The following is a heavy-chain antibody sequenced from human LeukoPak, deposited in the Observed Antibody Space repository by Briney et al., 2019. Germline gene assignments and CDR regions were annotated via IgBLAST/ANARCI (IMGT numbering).Heavy chain of an antibody. CDR1: GYTFTSYY. D-gene: IGHD5-24*01. CDR3: AREKYSASRDGYKQYYYYYMDV. J-gene: IGHJ6*03. Sequence: ASVKVSCKASGYTFTSYYMHWVRQAPGQGLEWMGIINPSGGSTSYAQKFQGRVTMTRDTSTSTVYMELSSLRSEDTAVYYCAREKYSASRDGYKQYYYYYMDVWGKGTTVTVSS. V-gene: IGHV1-46*01. CDR2: INPSGGST.